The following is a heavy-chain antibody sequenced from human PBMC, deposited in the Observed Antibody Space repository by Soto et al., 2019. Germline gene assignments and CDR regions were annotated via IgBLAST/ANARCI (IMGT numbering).Heavy chain of an antibody. D-gene: IGHD1-26*01. V-gene: IGHV3-23*01. CDR1: GFTFSSYA. J-gene: IGHJ4*02. Sequence: EVQLLESGGGLVQPGGSLRLSCAASGFTFSSYAMRWVRQAPGKGLEWVSAISGRGGSTYYADSVQGRFTIPRDNSKNTLSLQMNSLRADDPAFYYCARRGSGRYYAYWGQGTLVTVSS. CDR3: ARRGSGRYYAY. CDR2: ISGRGGST.